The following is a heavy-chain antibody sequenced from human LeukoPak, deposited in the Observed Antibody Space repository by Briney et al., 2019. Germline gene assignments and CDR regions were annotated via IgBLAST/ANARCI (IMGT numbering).Heavy chain of an antibody. D-gene: IGHD6-19*01. CDR2: VSGSGGST. J-gene: IGHJ4*02. CDR1: RFTPSSYA. Sequence: PGGSLRLSCAPSRFTPSSYALSSVPQAPGKGLEWVSTVSGSGGSTYYADSVKGRFTISKDNSKNTLYMKMNSLRAEDTDVYSRAKDSIAVAGHVDYWGQGTLVTVSS. V-gene: IGHV3-23*01. CDR3: AKDSIAVAGHVDY.